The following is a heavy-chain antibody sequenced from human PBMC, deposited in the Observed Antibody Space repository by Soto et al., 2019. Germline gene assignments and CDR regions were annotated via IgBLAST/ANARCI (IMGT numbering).Heavy chain of an antibody. D-gene: IGHD6-13*01. Sequence: SETLSLTCSVSGGSISFYNWNWIRQSPGKGLEWIGYIYHRGRTNYNPSLKSRVTISVDTSKNQFSLQLSSVTAADTAVYYCAKGDSTTHGDSFDIWGQGTMVTVSS. CDR2: IYHRGRT. CDR3: AKGDSTTHGDSFDI. J-gene: IGHJ3*02. V-gene: IGHV4-59*01. CDR1: GGSISFYN.